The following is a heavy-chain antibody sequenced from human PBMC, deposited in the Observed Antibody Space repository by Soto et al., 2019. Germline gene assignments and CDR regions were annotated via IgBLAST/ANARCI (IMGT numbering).Heavy chain of an antibody. CDR2: IFPLTDIP. D-gene: IGHD1-1*01. V-gene: IGHV1-69*02. J-gene: IGHJ4*02. CDR3: ARSTLVVLNYFES. Sequence: QVQLAQSGTEVKKPGSLVKVSCKASGGTFRNYPINWVRQAPGQGLEWMGSIFPLTDIPDYAQKFQARLTISADKSTSTAYMELSGLTSDDTAMYFCARSTLVVLNYFESWGQGTLVTVSS. CDR1: GGTFRNYP.